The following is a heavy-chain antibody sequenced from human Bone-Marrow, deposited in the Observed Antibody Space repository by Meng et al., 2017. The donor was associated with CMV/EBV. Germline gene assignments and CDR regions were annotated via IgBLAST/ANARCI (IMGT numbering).Heavy chain of an antibody. V-gene: IGHV3-23*01. J-gene: IGHJ5*02. CDR3: ATIPSINCFDP. CDR1: GFTFSSYA. Sequence: GESLKISCAASGFTFSSYAMHWVRQAPGKGLEWVSAISGSGGNTYYADSVKGRFTISRDNSKNTLYLQMSSLRADDTAVYYCATIPSINCFDPWGQGTLVTVSS. D-gene: IGHD2-21*01. CDR2: ISGSGGNT.